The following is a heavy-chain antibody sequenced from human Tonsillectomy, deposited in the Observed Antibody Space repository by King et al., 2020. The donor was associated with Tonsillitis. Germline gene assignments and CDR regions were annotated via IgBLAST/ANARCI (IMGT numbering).Heavy chain of an antibody. D-gene: IGHD4-23*01. CDR3: AKGPPTTVATVGAFDI. J-gene: IGHJ3*02. CDR1: GFTFKTYA. Sequence: VQLVESGGGLVQPGGSLTLSCAVSGFTFKTYAMTWVRQAPGKGLQWVSSISGSGANTYYADSVKGRFTISRDNSKNTLYLTMNSLRAEDTAVYYCAKGPPTTVATVGAFDIWGQGTMVTVSS. CDR2: ISGSGANT. V-gene: IGHV3-23*04.